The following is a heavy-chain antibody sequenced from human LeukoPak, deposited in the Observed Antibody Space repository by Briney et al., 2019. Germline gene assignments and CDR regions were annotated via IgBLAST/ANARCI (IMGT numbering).Heavy chain of an antibody. CDR1: GYIFTSYW. CDR2: IYPGDSDT. D-gene: IGHD3-10*01. J-gene: IGHJ6*04. V-gene: IGHV5-51*01. Sequence: GESLKISCKGSGYIFTSYWIGWVRPMPGKGLEWMGIIYPGDSDTRYSPSFQSQVTISADKSISTAYLQWSSLKASDTAMYSWARHFDMVGGVIAGMDVWAKGTTVTVSS. CDR3: ARHFDMVGGVIAGMDV.